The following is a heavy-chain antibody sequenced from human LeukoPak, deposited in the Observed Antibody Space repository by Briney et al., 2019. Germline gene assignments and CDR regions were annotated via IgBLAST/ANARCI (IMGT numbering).Heavy chain of an antibody. D-gene: IGHD3-22*01. CDR1: GGSFSGHY. CDR3: ARGTGYPLIG. V-gene: IGHV4-34*01. CDR2: INHSGST. J-gene: IGHJ4*02. Sequence: SETLSLTCAVYGGSFSGHYWSWIRQPPGKGLEWIGEINHSGSTNYNPSLKSRVTISVDTSKNQFSLKLSSVTAADTAVCYCARGTGYPLIGWGQGTLVTVSS.